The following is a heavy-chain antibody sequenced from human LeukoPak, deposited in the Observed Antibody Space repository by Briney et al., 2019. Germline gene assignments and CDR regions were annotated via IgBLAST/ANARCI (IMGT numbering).Heavy chain of an antibody. J-gene: IGHJ6*03. D-gene: IGHD4-17*01. Sequence: GGSLRLSCTTSGFFFGAYAMSWVRQAPGKGLEWVGFIRSKTYGGAIEYAASVTGRFTISRDDSKGIAYLRMNSLKTEDTAVYYCARDQLGGDPDDYYYYYMDVWGKGTTVTVSS. CDR2: IRSKTYGGAI. V-gene: IGHV3-49*04. CDR3: ARDQLGGDPDDYYYYYMDV. CDR1: GFFFGAYA.